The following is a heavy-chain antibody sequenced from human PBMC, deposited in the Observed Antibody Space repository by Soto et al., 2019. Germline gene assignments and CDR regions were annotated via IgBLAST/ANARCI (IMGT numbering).Heavy chain of an antibody. V-gene: IGHV3-30-3*01. Sequence: QVQLVESGGGVVQPGWSLRLSCASSGFTFSSYAMHWVRQAPGKGLEWVAVISYDGSNKYYADSVKGRFTISGDNSKNSLYLQMNSLRAEDTALYYYARDGYTAFDFWGQGTMVTVSS. J-gene: IGHJ3*01. D-gene: IGHD5-12*01. CDR2: ISYDGSNK. CDR3: ARDGYTAFDF. CDR1: GFTFSSYA.